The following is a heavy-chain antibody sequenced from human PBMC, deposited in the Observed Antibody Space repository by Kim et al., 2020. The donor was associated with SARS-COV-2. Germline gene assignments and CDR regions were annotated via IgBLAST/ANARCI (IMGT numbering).Heavy chain of an antibody. V-gene: IGHV1-2*06. Sequence: ASVKVSCKASGYTFTGYYMHWVRQAPGQGLEWMGRINPNSGGTNYAQQFQGRVTMTRDTSISTAYMELSRLRSDDTAVYYCARGGELQDWFDPWGQGTLVTVSS. D-gene: IGHD1-26*01. CDR3: ARGGELQDWFDP. J-gene: IGHJ5*02. CDR2: INPNSGGT. CDR1: GYTFTGYY.